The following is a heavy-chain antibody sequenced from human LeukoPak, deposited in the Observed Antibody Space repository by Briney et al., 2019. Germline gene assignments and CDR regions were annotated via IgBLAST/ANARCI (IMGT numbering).Heavy chain of an antibody. Sequence: GGSLRLSCAASGLTVSSNYMTWVRQAPGKGLEWVSVLYSGGSTYYADSVKGRFTISRDNSKNTLYLQMNSLRAEDTAVYYCARDVYYYDSSGFDPWGQGTLVTVSS. CDR3: ARDVYYYDSSGFDP. V-gene: IGHV3-53*01. CDR2: LYSGGST. CDR1: GLTVSSNY. J-gene: IGHJ5*02. D-gene: IGHD3-22*01.